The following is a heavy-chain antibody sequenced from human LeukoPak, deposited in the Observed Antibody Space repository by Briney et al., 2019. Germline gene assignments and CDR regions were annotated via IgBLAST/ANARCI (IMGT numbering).Heavy chain of an antibody. CDR3: AKREHYDFWSGYYKRDVGGDHMDV. J-gene: IGHJ6*03. D-gene: IGHD3-3*01. V-gene: IGHV3-23*01. Sequence: GGSLRLSCAASGFTFSSYAMSWVRQAPGKGLEWVSAISGSGGSTYYADSVKGRFTISRDNSKNTLYLQMNSLRAEDTAVYYCAKREHYDFWSGYYKRDVGGDHMDVWGKGTTVTVSS. CDR2: ISGSGGST. CDR1: GFTFSSYA.